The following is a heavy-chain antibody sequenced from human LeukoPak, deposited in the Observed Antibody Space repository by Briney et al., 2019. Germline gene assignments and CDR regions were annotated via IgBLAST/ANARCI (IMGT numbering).Heavy chain of an antibody. CDR1: GFTFSSYE. CDR2: ISSSGSTI. Sequence: AGGSLRLSCAASGFTFSSYEMNWVRQAPGKGLEWVSYISSSGSTIYYADSVKGRFTISRDNAKNSLYLQMNSLRAEDTAVYYCARFGCSGGSCSIDYWGQGTLVTVSS. V-gene: IGHV3-48*03. CDR3: ARFGCSGGSCSIDY. J-gene: IGHJ4*02. D-gene: IGHD2-15*01.